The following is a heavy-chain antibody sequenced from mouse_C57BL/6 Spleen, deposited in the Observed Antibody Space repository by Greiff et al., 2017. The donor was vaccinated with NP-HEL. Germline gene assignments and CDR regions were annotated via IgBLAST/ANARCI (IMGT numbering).Heavy chain of an antibody. V-gene: IGHV5-4*03. J-gene: IGHJ2*01. CDR2: ISDGGSYT. D-gene: IGHD1-1*01. CDR3: SGGSYYYGSSYHFDY. Sequence: EVNLVESGGGLVKPGGSLKLSCAASGFTFSSYAMAWVRQTPEKRLEWVATISDGGSYTYYPDNVKGRVTISRDNAKNNLYLQMSHLKADDTAMYYCSGGSYYYGSSYHFDYWGQGTPLTVSS. CDR1: GFTFSSYA.